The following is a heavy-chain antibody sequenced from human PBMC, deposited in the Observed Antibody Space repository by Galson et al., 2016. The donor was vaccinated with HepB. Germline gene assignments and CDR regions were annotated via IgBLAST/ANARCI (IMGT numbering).Heavy chain of an antibody. CDR2: IYPAGQT. Sequence: ETLSLTCSVSGASISRNGYYWAWIRQPPGKGLAWIGSIYPAGQTFYSPSLTSRVTISLDFSRNHFSLDLNSVTAADTATYYCARRGEDRDRLLDYWGQGALVTVSS. CDR3: ARRGEDRDRLLDY. D-gene: IGHD3-10*01. CDR1: GASISRNGYY. J-gene: IGHJ4*02. V-gene: IGHV4-39*02.